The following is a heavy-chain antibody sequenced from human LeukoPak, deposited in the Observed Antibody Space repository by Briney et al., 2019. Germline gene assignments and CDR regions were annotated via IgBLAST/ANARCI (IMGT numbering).Heavy chain of an antibody. V-gene: IGHV3-69-1*01. J-gene: IGHJ4*02. Sequence: KPGGSLRLSCAASGFTLSGYSVNWVRQAPGKGLEWVSHITITGTIYYADSVKGRFTVSRDNAKNSLYLQMNNLRAEDTAVYYCSTAKFDYWGQGTLVTVSS. CDR1: GFTLSGYS. CDR2: ITITGTI. CDR3: STAKFDY.